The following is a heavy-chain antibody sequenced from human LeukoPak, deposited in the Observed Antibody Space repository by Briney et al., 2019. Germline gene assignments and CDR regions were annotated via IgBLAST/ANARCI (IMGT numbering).Heavy chain of an antibody. Sequence: GASVKVSCKASGYTFTSYGISWVRQAPGQGLEWMGWISAYNGNTNYAQKLQGRVTMTTDTSTSTAYMELRSLRSDDTAVYYCARDNLRLGELSVTDYWGQGTLVTVSS. CDR2: ISAYNGNT. CDR3: ARDNLRLGELSVTDY. J-gene: IGHJ4*02. CDR1: GYTFTSYG. D-gene: IGHD3-16*02. V-gene: IGHV1-18*01.